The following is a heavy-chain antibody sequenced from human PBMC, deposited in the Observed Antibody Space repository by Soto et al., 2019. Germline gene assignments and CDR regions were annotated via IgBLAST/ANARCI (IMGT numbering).Heavy chain of an antibody. Sequence: ASVKVSCKASGYTFTSYDINWVRQATGQGLEWMGWMNPNSGNTGYAQKFQGRVTMTRNTSISTAYMELSSLRSEDTAVYYCARDSSYTRYYYYYYGKDVWSQGTTVTVSS. J-gene: IGHJ6*02. CDR2: MNPNSGNT. D-gene: IGHD1-26*01. CDR3: ARDSSYTRYYYYYYGKDV. CDR1: GYTFTSYD. V-gene: IGHV1-8*01.